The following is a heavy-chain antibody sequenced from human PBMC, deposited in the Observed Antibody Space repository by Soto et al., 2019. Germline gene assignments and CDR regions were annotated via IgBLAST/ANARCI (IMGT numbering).Heavy chain of an antibody. Sequence: GGSLRLSCAASGFTFSSYWMHWVRQAPGKGLVWVSRINSDGSSTSYADSVKGRFTISRDNAKNTLYLQMNSLRAEDTAVYYCARDVAPDCSSTSCSPFDYWGQGTLVTVSS. CDR1: GFTFSSYW. D-gene: IGHD2-2*01. V-gene: IGHV3-74*01. J-gene: IGHJ4*02. CDR2: INSDGSST. CDR3: ARDVAPDCSSTSCSPFDY.